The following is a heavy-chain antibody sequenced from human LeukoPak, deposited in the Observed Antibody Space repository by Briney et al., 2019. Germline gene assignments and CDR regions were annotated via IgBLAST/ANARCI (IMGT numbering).Heavy chain of an antibody. Sequence: SETLSLTCTVSGVSISSSYYWGWIRQPPGKGLEWIGSIYYSGSSYLGSRVTISLDTSKNQFSLKLSSVTAADTAVYYCASGRGYWGQGTLVTVSS. V-gene: IGHV4-39*07. CDR3: ASGRGY. J-gene: IGHJ1*01. D-gene: IGHD1-26*01. CDR2: IYYSGSS. CDR1: GVSISSSYY.